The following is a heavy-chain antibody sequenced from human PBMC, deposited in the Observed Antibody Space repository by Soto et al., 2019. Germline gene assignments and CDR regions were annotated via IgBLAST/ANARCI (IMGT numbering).Heavy chain of an antibody. CDR3: AREINYSRYPRVIDF. D-gene: IGHD1-7*01. CDR1: GFTFDNYY. V-gene: IGHV3-11*01. J-gene: IGHJ4*02. CDR2: ISSNDGTT. Sequence: QVQLAESGGGLVKPGGSLRLSCAASGFTFDNYYMSWIRQAPGKGLEWNSYISSNDGTTYYADSLKGRFTISRDNAKNSLYLQMNSLRAEDTAVYYCAREINYSRYPRVIDFWGQGTLVTVSS.